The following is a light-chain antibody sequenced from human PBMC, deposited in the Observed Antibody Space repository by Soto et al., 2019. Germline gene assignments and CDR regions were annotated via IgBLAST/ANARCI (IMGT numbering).Light chain of an antibody. CDR3: QQYSSFSRT. V-gene: IGKV1-5*03. CDR2: KAS. CDR1: QSISSW. Sequence: DIQMTHSPSTLSASVGDRVTITFRASQSISSWLAWYQQKPGKAPKLLIYKASSLESGVPSRFSGSGSGTEFTLTISSLQPDDFATYYCQQYSSFSRTFGQGTKVDIK. J-gene: IGKJ1*01.